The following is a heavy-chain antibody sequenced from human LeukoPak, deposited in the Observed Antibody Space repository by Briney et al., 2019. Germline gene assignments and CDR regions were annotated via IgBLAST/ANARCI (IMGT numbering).Heavy chain of an antibody. CDR1: GFTFSSYA. J-gene: IGHJ5*01. CDR2: IKTDGSET. Sequence: GGSLRLSCTASGFTFSSYAMSWVRQAPGKGLEWVANIKTDGSETYYVDSVKGRFTISRDNAKNSVYLQMNSLRAEDTAIYYCARTGKFDSWGQGTLVTVSA. CDR3: ARTGKFDS. V-gene: IGHV3-7*03.